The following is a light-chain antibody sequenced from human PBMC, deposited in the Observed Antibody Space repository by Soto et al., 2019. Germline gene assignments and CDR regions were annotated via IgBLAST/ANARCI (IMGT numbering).Light chain of an antibody. CDR2: GAS. Sequence: EIGLTQSPGTLSLSPGERATLSCRASQSVSSSYLAWYQQKPGQAPRLLIDGASSRATGIPDRFSGSGSGTDCTLTSSRLEPEDFAVYYCQHYGSSPRTCGQGTKVEIK. V-gene: IGKV3-20*01. CDR3: QHYGSSPRT. CDR1: QSVSSSY. J-gene: IGKJ1*01.